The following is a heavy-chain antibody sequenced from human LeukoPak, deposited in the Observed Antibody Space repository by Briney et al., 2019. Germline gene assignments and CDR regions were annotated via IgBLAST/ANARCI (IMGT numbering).Heavy chain of an antibody. J-gene: IGHJ3*02. Sequence: GGSLRLSCAASGFIFSSYTMSWVRQAPGKGLEWVSGIGAGGAGTNDADSVKGGFTISRDNSKNTLYLQLNSLRTDDTAVYYCAKVGYCSGDSCPAWRDAFDIWGQGTMVTVSS. V-gene: IGHV3-23*01. CDR3: AKVGYCSGDSCPAWRDAFDI. CDR1: GFIFSSYT. D-gene: IGHD2-15*01. CDR2: IGAGGAGT.